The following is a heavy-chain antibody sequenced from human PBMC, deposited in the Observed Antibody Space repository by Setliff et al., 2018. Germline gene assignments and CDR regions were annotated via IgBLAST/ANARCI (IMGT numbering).Heavy chain of an antibody. Sequence: PSETLSLTCTVSGGSISSYYWSWIRQPPGKGLEWIGYIDYSGSTNYNPSLKSRVTISLDTSKNQFSLQLSSVTAADTALYYCARSPSSGAYWNPRPFYSDYWARGTLVTVSS. CDR3: ARSPSSGAYWNPRPFYSDY. CDR1: GGSISSYY. CDR2: IDYSGST. V-gene: IGHV4-59*08. D-gene: IGHD1-26*01. J-gene: IGHJ4*02.